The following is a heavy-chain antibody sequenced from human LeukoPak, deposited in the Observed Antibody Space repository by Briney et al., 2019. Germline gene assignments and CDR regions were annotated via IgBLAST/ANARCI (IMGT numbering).Heavy chain of an antibody. V-gene: IGHV4-59*01. CDR2: IYHSGST. J-gene: IGHJ4*02. CDR3: AREEYGDLGD. Sequence: PSETLSLTCTVSGGSLSSYYWSWIRQPPGKGLEWIGSIYHSGSTNYNPSLKSRVTISVDTSKNQFSLKLSSVTSADTAVYYCAREEYGDLGDWGQGTLVTVSS. CDR1: GGSLSSYY. D-gene: IGHD4-17*01.